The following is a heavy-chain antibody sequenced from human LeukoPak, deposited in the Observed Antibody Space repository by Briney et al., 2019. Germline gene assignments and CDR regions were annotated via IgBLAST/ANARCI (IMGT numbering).Heavy chain of an antibody. D-gene: IGHD6-19*01. CDR2: INPNSGGT. J-gene: IGHJ4*02. CDR1: GYTFTGYY. Sequence: GASVKVSCKASGYTFTGYYMHWVRQVPGQGLEWMGWINPNSGGTNYAQKFQGWVTMTRDTSISTAYMELSRLRSDDTAVYYCARLGIAVAGFDYWGQGTLVTVSS. CDR3: ARLGIAVAGFDY. V-gene: IGHV1-2*04.